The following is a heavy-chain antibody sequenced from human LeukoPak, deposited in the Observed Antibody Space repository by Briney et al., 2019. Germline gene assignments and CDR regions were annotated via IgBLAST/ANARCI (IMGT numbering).Heavy chain of an antibody. D-gene: IGHD6-25*01. CDR1: GGTFSSYA. CDR2: IIPIFGTA. J-gene: IGHJ4*02. V-gene: IGHV1-69*05. CDR3: ARPYKRLLYFAH. Sequence: SVKVSCKASGGTFSSYAISWVRQAPGQGLEWMGGIIPIFGTANYAQKFQGRVTITKDTSASTAYMELSSLRSEDTAIYYCARPYKRLLYFAHWGQGTLVTVSS.